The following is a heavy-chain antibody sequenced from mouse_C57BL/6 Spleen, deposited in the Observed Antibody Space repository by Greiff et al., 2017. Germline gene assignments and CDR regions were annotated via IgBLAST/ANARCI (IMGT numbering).Heavy chain of an antibody. CDR3: ARAGGSSYYWYFDV. Sequence: EVQGVESGGGLVKPGGSLKLSCAASGFTFSSYAMSWVRQTPEKRLEWVATISDGGSYTYYPDNVKGRFTISRDNAKNNLYLQMSHLKSEDTAMYYSARAGGSSYYWYFDVWGTGTTVTVSS. J-gene: IGHJ1*03. D-gene: IGHD1-1*01. V-gene: IGHV5-4*01. CDR2: ISDGGSYT. CDR1: GFTFSSYA.